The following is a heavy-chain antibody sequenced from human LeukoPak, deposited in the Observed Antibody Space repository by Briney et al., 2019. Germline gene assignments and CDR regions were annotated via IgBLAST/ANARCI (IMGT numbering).Heavy chain of an antibody. V-gene: IGHV1-2*04. D-gene: IGHD3-22*01. CDR3: ARAYDSSGYYNDAFDI. CDR1: GYTFTSYG. Sequence: EASVKVSCKASGYTFTSYGISWVRQAPGQGLEWMGWINPNSGGTNYAQKFQGWVTMTRDTSISTAYMELSRLRSDDTAVYYCARAYDSSGYYNDAFDIWGQGTMVTVSS. CDR2: INPNSGGT. J-gene: IGHJ3*02.